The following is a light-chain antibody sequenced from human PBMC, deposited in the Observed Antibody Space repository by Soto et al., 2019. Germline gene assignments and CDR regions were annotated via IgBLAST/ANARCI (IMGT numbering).Light chain of an antibody. J-gene: IGKJ1*01. Sequence: DIQMTQSPSSLSASVGDRVTITCRASQSISSYLNWYQQKPGKAPKLLIYAASSLQSGVPSRFSVRGSGSDFTLTISSLQPEDFATYYYQHSYSTPRTFGQGTKVEIK. CDR1: QSISSY. V-gene: IGKV1-39*01. CDR3: QHSYSTPRT. CDR2: AAS.